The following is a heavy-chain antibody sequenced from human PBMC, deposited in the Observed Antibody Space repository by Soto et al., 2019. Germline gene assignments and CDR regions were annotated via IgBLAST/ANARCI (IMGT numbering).Heavy chain of an antibody. CDR3: ARGFSSSWEY. J-gene: IGHJ4*02. Sequence: PGGSLRLSCAASGFSFSSYPMTWVRQVPGKGLEWVSGISENGGGKYHADSVKGRFTISRDNSQNTLFLQMNSLRVEDTAKYFCARGFSSSWEYWGQGALVTVSS. V-gene: IGHV3-23*01. D-gene: IGHD6-13*01. CDR1: GFSFSSYP. CDR2: ISENGGGK.